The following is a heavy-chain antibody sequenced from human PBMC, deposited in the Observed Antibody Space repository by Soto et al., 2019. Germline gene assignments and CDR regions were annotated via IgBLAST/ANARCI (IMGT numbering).Heavy chain of an antibody. V-gene: IGHV4-39*01. CDR3: ARQRTSVVTQAYFDV. CDR2: IYYSGST. Sequence: WETLSLTCTVTGDSISSRSYYWGWIRQPPGKGLEWIGSIYYSGSTYNNPSLRSRVSMSIDTSKDQFSLKLKSVTAADTALYFCARQRTSVVTQAYFDVWGQGLPVTVSS. CDR1: GDSISSRSYY. J-gene: IGHJ4*02. D-gene: IGHD2-21*02.